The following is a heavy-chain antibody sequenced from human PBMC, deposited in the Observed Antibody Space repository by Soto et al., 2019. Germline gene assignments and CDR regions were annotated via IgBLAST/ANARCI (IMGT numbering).Heavy chain of an antibody. D-gene: IGHD3-3*01. Sequence: ASVKVSCKASGYTFTGYYMHWVRQAPGQGLEWMGWINPNSGGTNYAQKFQGWVTMTRDTSISTAYMELSRLRSDDTAVYYCARDRGTIFGVDRSMDVWGQGTTVTVSS. CDR1: GYTFTGYY. V-gene: IGHV1-2*04. J-gene: IGHJ6*02. CDR3: ARDRGTIFGVDRSMDV. CDR2: INPNSGGT.